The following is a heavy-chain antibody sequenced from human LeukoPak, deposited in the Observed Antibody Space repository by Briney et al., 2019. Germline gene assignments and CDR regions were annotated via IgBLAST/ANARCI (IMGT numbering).Heavy chain of an antibody. CDR3: VGHSSGYRLGRFDI. CDR2: IYYSGST. V-gene: IGHV4-39*01. J-gene: IGHJ3*02. Sequence: SETLSLTCTVSGGSISSSSYNWGWIRQPPGKGLEWIGSIYYSGSTYYNPSLKSRVTISVDTSKNQFSLKLSSVTAADTAVNYCVGHSSGYRLGRFDIWGQGTMVTVSS. CDR1: GGSISSSSYN. D-gene: IGHD3-22*01.